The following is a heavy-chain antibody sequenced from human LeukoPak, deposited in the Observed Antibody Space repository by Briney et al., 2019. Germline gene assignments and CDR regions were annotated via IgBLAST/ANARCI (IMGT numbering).Heavy chain of an antibody. CDR2: IGAAGAHT. J-gene: IGHJ3*02. CDR3: ARELGGTKTGGFDI. CDR1: GFRFSYYD. D-gene: IGHD1-14*01. Sequence: QTGGSLRLSCAASGFRFSYYDMHWVRQAPGKGLEFVSSIGAAGAHTFYADSVKGRFTISRDNFQSTMYLQMDGLRPEDSAVYYCARELGGTKTGGFDIWGQGTVVTVSS. V-gene: IGHV3-64*02.